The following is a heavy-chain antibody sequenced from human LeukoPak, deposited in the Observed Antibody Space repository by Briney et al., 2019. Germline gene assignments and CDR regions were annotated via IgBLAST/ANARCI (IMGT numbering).Heavy chain of an antibody. CDR2: IWYDGSNK. V-gene: IGHV3-33*01. CDR1: GFTFSSYG. Sequence: PGGSLRLSCAASGFTFSSYGIHWVRQAPGKGLEWVAVIWYDGSNKYYADSVKGRFTISRDNSKNTLYLQMNSLRAEDTAVYYCRAILTGYYEYYFDYWGQGTLVTVSS. D-gene: IGHD3-9*01. CDR3: RAILTGYYEYYFDY. J-gene: IGHJ4*02.